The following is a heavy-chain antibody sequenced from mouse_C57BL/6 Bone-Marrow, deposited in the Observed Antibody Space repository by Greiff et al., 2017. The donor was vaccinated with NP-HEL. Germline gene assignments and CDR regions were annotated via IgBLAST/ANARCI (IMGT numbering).Heavy chain of an antibody. D-gene: IGHD2-12*01. CDR1: GFNIKDDY. J-gene: IGHJ4*01. CDR3: TSLRNAMDY. CDR2: FDPENGDT. Sequence: VQLKQSGAELVRPGASVKLSCTASGFNIKDDYMHWVKQRPERGLEWIGWFDPENGDTEYASKFQGKATITADTSSNTAYLQLSSLTSEDTAVYYCTSLRNAMDYWGQGTSVTVSS. V-gene: IGHV14-4*01.